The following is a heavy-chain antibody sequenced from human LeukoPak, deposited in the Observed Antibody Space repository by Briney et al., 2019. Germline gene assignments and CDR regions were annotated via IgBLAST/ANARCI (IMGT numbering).Heavy chain of an antibody. CDR3: ARDWSRYSY. CDR1: GFTFSSYW. V-gene: IGHV3-7*01. J-gene: IGHJ4*02. D-gene: IGHD1-14*01. CDR2: IKQDGSEK. Sequence: GSLRLSCTASGFTFSSYWMTWVRQAPGKGLGWVANIKQDGSEKYYVDSVKGRFTISRDNAKNSLYLQMNSLRAEDTSMYYCARDWSRYSYWGQGTLVTVSS.